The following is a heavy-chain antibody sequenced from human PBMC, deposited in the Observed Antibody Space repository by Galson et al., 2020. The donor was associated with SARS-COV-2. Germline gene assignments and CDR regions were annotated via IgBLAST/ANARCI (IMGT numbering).Heavy chain of an antibody. CDR3: ARQGDGGDGPKYYFDF. CDR2: MHYRGST. CDR1: GGSISGSSHY. V-gene: IGHV4-39*01. Sequence: ASETLSLTCTVSGGSISGSSHYWGWIRQPPGKGLEWIGSMHYRGSTYYNPSLKSRITISVDTSKNQFSLELSSVTAADTAVYYCARQGDGGDGPKYYFDFWGQGALVTVSS. D-gene: IGHD2-21*02. J-gene: IGHJ4*02.